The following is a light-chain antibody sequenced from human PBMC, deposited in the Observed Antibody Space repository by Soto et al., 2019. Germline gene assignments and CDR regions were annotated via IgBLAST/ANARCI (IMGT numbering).Light chain of an antibody. J-gene: IGKJ1*01. CDR1: QSIRSY. CDR2: AAS. V-gene: IGKV1-39*01. Sequence: DIQMTQSPSYLSASVGDRVTITCRASQSIRSYLNWYQQKPGKAPKLLIYAASSLQRGVPSRFSGSGAGTDFTLTISSLQPEDFATYYSQQSYSTPHTFGQGTKVEIK. CDR3: QQSYSTPHT.